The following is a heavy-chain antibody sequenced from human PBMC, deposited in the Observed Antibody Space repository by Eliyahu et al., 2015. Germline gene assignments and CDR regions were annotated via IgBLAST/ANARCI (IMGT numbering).Heavy chain of an antibody. V-gene: IGHV3-21*01. Sequence: EVQLVESGGGLVKPGGSLRLSCAASGFTFXXYSMNWVRQAPGKGLEWVSSISSSSSYIYYADSVKGRFTISRDNAKNSLYLQMNSLRAEDTAVYYCARVMKMYGSGSFLDYWGQGTLVTVSS. D-gene: IGHD3-10*01. CDR2: ISSSSSYI. J-gene: IGHJ4*02. CDR1: GFTFXXYS. CDR3: ARVMKMYGSGSFLDY.